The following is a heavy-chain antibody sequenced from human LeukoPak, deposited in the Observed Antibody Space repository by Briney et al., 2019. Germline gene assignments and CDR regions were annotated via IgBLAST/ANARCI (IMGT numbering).Heavy chain of an antibody. CDR1: AGSISSHY. J-gene: IGHJ4*02. V-gene: IGHV4-59*11. CDR3: ARVVGTYDSSGYYYPSYFDY. CDR2: IYYSGST. D-gene: IGHD3-22*01. Sequence: PSHTLSLTCTLSAGSISSHYWSWIRQPPGRVLERIGYIYYSGSTNYNPSLKSRVTISVDTSKNQFSLKLSSVTAADTAVYYCARVVGTYDSSGYYYPSYFDYWGQGTLVTVSS.